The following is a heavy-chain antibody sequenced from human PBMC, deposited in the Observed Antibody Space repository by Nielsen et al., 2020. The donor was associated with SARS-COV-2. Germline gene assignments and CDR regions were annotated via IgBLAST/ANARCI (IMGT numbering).Heavy chain of an antibody. CDR3: VRSRLGATGYYYGTDV. V-gene: IGHV7-4-1*02. J-gene: IGHJ6*02. D-gene: IGHD4-17*01. CDR2: IDTNTGNP. Sequence: ASVKVSCKASGYTFTSYYIYWVRQAPGQGLEWVGWIDTNTGNPTYAQGFTGRFVFSLDTSVTTSFLQISSLKAEDTAVYYCVRSRLGATGYYYGTDVWGQGTTVTVSS. CDR1: GYTFTSYY.